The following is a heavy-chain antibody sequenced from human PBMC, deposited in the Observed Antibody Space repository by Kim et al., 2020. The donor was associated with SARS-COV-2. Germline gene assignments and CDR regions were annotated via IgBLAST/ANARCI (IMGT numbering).Heavy chain of an antibody. D-gene: IGHD6-19*01. CDR3: TGWGLDY. J-gene: IGHJ4*02. V-gene: IGHV3-15*01. Sequence: GGSLRLSCAASGLTFTSAWMNWVRQVPGKGLEWVGRIRSKTDGGTTEYNAPVKGRFTLSRDDSRNTVYLQMNSLRTEDTAVYFCTGWGLDYWGQGTLVTVSS. CDR1: GLTFTSAW. CDR2: IRSKTDGGTT.